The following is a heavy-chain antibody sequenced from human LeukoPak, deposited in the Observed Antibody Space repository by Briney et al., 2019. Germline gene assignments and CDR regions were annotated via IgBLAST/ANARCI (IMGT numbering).Heavy chain of an antibody. V-gene: IGHV1-69*05. CDR3: ARGYCSSTSCYDYMDV. CDR1: GGTFSSYA. CDR2: IIPIFGTA. Sequence: SVKVSCKASGGTFSSYAISWVRQAPGQGLEWMGGIIPIFGTANYAQKFQGRVTITTDESTSTAYMELSSLRSEDTAVYYCARGYCSSTSCYDYMDVWGKGTTVTVSS. J-gene: IGHJ6*03. D-gene: IGHD2-2*01.